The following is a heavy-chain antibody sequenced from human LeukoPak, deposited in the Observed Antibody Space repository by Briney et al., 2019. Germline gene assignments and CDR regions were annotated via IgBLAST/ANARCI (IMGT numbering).Heavy chain of an antibody. Sequence: GASVKVSCKASGYTFTSYGISWVRQAPGQGLEWMGWISAYNGNTNYAQKLQGRVTMTTDTSTSTAYMELRSLRSDDTVVYYCAGVTQLRIEINWFDPWGQGTLVTVSS. D-gene: IGHD2-2*01. CDR2: ISAYNGNT. V-gene: IGHV1-18*01. CDR1: GYTFTSYG. J-gene: IGHJ5*02. CDR3: AGVTQLRIEINWFDP.